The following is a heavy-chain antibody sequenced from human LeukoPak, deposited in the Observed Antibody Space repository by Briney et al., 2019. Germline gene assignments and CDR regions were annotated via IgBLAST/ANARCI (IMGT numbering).Heavy chain of an antibody. D-gene: IGHD3-9*01. Sequence: GESLKISCKGSGYSFTSYWIGWVRQMPGKGLEWIGIIYPGDSDTRCSPSFQGQVTISADKSISTAYLQWSSLKASDTAMYYCARRYHDILTGYSKYYFDYWGQGTLVTVSS. J-gene: IGHJ4*02. CDR3: ARRYHDILTGYSKYYFDY. V-gene: IGHV5-51*01. CDR2: IYPGDSDT. CDR1: GYSFTSYW.